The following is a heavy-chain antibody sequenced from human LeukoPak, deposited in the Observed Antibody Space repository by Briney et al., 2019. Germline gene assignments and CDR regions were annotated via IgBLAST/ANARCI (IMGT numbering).Heavy chain of an antibody. Sequence: HPGRSLRLSCAASGFIFDDYAMHWVRQAPGKGLEWVSGISWNSGSIGYADSVKGRFTISRDNAKNSLYLQMNSLRAEDTALYYCAKDMRDYYYYGMDVWGQGTTVTVSS. CDR3: AKDMRDYYYYGMDV. V-gene: IGHV3-9*01. CDR1: GFIFDDYA. CDR2: ISWNSGSI. J-gene: IGHJ6*02.